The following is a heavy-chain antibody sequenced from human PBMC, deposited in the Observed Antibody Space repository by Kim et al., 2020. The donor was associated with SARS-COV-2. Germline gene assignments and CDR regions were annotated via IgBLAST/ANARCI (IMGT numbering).Heavy chain of an antibody. D-gene: IGHD4-17*01. V-gene: IGHV4-39*07. CDR2: YSGST. Sequence: YSGSTSSNPTLKSRVTISVATSKNQFSLKLSSVTAADTAVYYCATVTTDYWGQGTLVTVSS. J-gene: IGHJ4*02. CDR3: ATVTTDY.